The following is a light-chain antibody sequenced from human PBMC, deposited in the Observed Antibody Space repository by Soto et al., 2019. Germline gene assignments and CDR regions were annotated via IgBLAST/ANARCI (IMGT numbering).Light chain of an antibody. CDR2: DVT. V-gene: IGLV2-11*01. Sequence: QSVLTQPRSVSGSPGQSVTISCTGTSSDVGGYNYVSWYQQHPGKAPKLIMYDVTKRPSGVPDRFSGSKSGNTASLTISGLQAEDEADYYCCSYAGRRVFGGGTKLTVL. CDR1: SSDVGGYNY. J-gene: IGLJ3*02. CDR3: CSYAGRRV.